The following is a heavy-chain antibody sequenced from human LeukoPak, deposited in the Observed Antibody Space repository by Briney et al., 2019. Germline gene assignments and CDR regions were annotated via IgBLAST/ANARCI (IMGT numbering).Heavy chain of an antibody. D-gene: IGHD4-11*01. CDR2: IKQDGTEK. CDR1: GFTFSTYW. Sequence: GGSLRLSCAASGFTFSTYWMSWVRQAPGKGPEWVANIKQDGTEKYYVDSVKGRFTISRDNAKNSLYLQMNSLRAEDTAVYYCARDRHDYTHYFDYWGQGTLVTVSS. V-gene: IGHV3-7*01. CDR3: ARDRHDYTHYFDY. J-gene: IGHJ4*02.